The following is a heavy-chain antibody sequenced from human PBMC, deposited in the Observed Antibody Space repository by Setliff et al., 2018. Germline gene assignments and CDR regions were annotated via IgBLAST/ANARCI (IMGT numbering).Heavy chain of an antibody. CDR3: ARDRFYNSWSGTSITAPHDAFDI. CDR2: ISGYNGYT. Sequence: ASVKVSCKAFGYTFAKYGTSWVRQAPGQGLEWMGWISGYNGYTVYAQKLQGRVTMTSDTSTNTVYLEVSSLRSEDTAVYFCARDRFYNSWSGTSITAPHDAFDIWGQGTMVTVSS. CDR1: GYTFAKYG. D-gene: IGHD3-3*01. V-gene: IGHV1-18*01. J-gene: IGHJ3*02.